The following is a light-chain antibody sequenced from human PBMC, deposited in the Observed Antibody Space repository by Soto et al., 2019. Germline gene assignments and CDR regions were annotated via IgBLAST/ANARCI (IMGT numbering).Light chain of an antibody. J-gene: IGKJ5*01. CDR2: GIS. CDR3: QQYGSIPIT. V-gene: IGKV3-20*01. CDR1: QSVSSIN. Sequence: EIVLTQSPGTLSLSPGERATLSCRASQSVSSINLAWYQQKPGQAPRVLIYGISSRATGIPDRFSGSGSGTDFTLTISRLEPEDFAVYYCQQYGSIPITFGQGTRLEIK.